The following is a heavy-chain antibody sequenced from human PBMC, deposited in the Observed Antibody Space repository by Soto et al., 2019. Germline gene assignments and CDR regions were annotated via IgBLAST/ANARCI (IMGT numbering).Heavy chain of an antibody. V-gene: IGHV4-34*01. CDR1: GSLPVGSLSTYF. CDR3: ARARFSQWSQDYYGLDV. J-gene: IGHJ6*02. CDR2: INHSGSP. D-gene: IGHD3-3*01. Sequence: SETLSLTCGLSGSLPVGSLSTYFWAWIRQPPGKGLEWIGEINHSGSPNYSPSLRGRVTISLDTSKKQFSLNLSSVTAADTAVYFCARARFSQWSQDYYGLDVWGQGTTVTVSS.